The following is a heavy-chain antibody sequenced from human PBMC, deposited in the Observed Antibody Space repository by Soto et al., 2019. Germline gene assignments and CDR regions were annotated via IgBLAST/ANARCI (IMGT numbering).Heavy chain of an antibody. CDR3: AKQPRQYCSSTSCYGDY. CDR1: GFTFSSYA. D-gene: IGHD2-2*01. CDR2: ISGSGGST. V-gene: IGHV3-23*01. J-gene: IGHJ4*02. Sequence: PGGPLRLSCAASGFTFSSYAMSWVRQAPGKGLEWVSAISGSGGSTYYADSVKGRFTISRDNSKNTLYLQMNSLRAEDTAVYYCAKQPRQYCSSTSCYGDYWGQGTLVTVSS.